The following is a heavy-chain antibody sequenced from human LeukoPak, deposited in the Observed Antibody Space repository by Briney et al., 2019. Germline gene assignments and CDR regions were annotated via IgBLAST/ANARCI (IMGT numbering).Heavy chain of an antibody. CDR3: ARDPIGDFIGAFEF. J-gene: IGHJ3*01. CDR1: GFTFSNYA. CDR2: ITSAGAP. V-gene: IGHV3-23*01. Sequence: GGSLRLSCAASGFTFSNYAVMWVRQAPGQGLEWVSAITSAGAPRYADSVKGRFTISRDNSKNTLYLQMNSLRAEDTAQYFCARDPIGDFIGAFEFWGQGAGVTVSS. D-gene: IGHD2-21*02.